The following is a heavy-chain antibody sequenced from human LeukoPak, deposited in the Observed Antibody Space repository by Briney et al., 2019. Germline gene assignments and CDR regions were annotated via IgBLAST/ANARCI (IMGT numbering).Heavy chain of an antibody. V-gene: IGHV4-4*09. CDR1: GGSISSYY. J-gene: IGHJ3*02. CDR2: IYTSGST. D-gene: IGHD4-17*01. CDR3: VTEGFTYGHHSLGI. Sequence: SETLSLPFTVSGGSISSYYWSWIRPPPGKGLEWIGYIYTSGSTNYSPSLKSRVTISVDTCKNQFSLKLSSVNADTAVYFCVTEGFTYGHHSLGIWGRGTRVSVSS.